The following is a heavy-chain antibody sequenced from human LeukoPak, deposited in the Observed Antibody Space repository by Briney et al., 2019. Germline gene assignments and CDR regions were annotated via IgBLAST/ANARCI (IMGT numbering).Heavy chain of an antibody. D-gene: IGHD6-13*01. CDR1: GFTFSSYA. CDR3: ARAQLPYSSSAAHDY. V-gene: IGHV3-30*04. Sequence: GGSLRLSCAASGFTFSSYAMHWVRQAPGKGLEWVAVISYDGSNKYYADSVKGRFTISRDNSKNTLYLQMNSLRAENTAVYYSARAQLPYSSSAAHDYWGQGTLVTVSS. CDR2: ISYDGSNK. J-gene: IGHJ4*02.